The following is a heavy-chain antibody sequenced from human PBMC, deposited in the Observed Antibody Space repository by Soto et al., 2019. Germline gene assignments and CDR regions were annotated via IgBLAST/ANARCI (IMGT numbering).Heavy chain of an antibody. V-gene: IGHV3-30-3*01. CDR3: ARDDYYGSGSYYPGSY. Sequence: QVQLVESGGGVVQPGRSLRLSCAASGFTFSSYAMHWVRQAPGKGLEWVAVISYDGSNKYYADSVKGRFTISRDNSKNSLYLQMHSLRAEDTAVYYCARDDYYGSGSYYPGSYWGQGTLVTVSS. CDR2: ISYDGSNK. J-gene: IGHJ4*02. CDR1: GFTFSSYA. D-gene: IGHD3-10*01.